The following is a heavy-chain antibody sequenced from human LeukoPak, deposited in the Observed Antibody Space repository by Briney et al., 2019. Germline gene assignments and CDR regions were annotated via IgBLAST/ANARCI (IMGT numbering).Heavy chain of an antibody. CDR1: GGSISSYY. Sequence: SETLSLTCTVSGGSISSYYWSWIRQPPGKGLEWIGYIYYSGSTNYNPSLKSRVTISVDTSKNQFPLKLSSVTAADTAVYYCARETGSSFDAFDIWGQGTMVTVSS. CDR3: ARETGSSFDAFDI. J-gene: IGHJ3*02. V-gene: IGHV4-59*01. CDR2: IYYSGST. D-gene: IGHD1-26*01.